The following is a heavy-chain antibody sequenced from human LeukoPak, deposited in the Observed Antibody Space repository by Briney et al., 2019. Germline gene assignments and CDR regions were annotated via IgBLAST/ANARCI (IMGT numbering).Heavy chain of an antibody. CDR3: AKGGKYSSSSHYYYYGMDV. CDR2: ISYDGSNK. V-gene: IGHV3-30*18. CDR1: GFTFSSYG. D-gene: IGHD6-13*01. J-gene: IGHJ6*02. Sequence: GGSLRLSCAASGFTFSSYGMHWVRQAPGKGLEWVAVISYDGSNKYYADSVKGRFTISRDNSKNTLYLQMNSLRAEGTAVYYCAKGGKYSSSSHYYYYGMDVWGQGTTVTVSS.